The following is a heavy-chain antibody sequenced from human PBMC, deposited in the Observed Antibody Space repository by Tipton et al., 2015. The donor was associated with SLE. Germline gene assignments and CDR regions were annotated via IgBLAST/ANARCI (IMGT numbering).Heavy chain of an antibody. Sequence: TLSLTCTVSGVSIRYYYWSWIRQPPGQELEWIGYISSIGSTSYNPSLKSRVTLSRDTSKNQLSLILSSVTVADTAVYYCARHLTVVDPPGLDSWGQGTLVTVSS. CDR2: ISSIGST. J-gene: IGHJ5*01. D-gene: IGHD4-23*01. CDR1: GVSIRYYY. V-gene: IGHV4-59*08. CDR3: ARHLTVVDPPGLDS.